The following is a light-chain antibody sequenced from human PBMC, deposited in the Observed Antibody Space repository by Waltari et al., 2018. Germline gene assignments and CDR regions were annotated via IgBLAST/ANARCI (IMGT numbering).Light chain of an antibody. V-gene: IGKV3-11*01. Sequence: EILLTQSPATLSLSPGRRATLSCRASQSLITYLAWYQQKPGQAPRLLIYDASNRATGIPARFSGSGSGTDFTLTISSLEPEDFAVYYCQQRYNWPVTFGGGTKVEIK. J-gene: IGKJ4*01. CDR3: QQRYNWPVT. CDR1: QSLITY. CDR2: DAS.